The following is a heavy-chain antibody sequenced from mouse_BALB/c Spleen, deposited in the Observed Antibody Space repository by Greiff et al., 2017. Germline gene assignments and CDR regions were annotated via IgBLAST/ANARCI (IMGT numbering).Heavy chain of an antibody. D-gene: IGHD1-1*02. CDR1: GYTFTSYW. Sequence: VKLMESGAELARPGASVKLSCKASGYTFTSYWMQWVKQRPGQGLEWIGAIYPGDGDTRYTQKFKGKATLTADKSSSTAYMQLSSLASEDSAVYYCAREVGYYAMDYWGQGTSVTVSS. CDR2: IYPGDGDT. CDR3: AREVGYYAMDY. J-gene: IGHJ4*01. V-gene: IGHV1-87*01.